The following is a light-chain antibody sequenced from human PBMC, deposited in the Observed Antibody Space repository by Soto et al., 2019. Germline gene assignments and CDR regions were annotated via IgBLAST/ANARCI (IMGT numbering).Light chain of an antibody. CDR2: LAS. J-gene: IGKJ2*01. CDR1: QSLLHTNGYNY. V-gene: IGKV2-28*01. CDR3: MEALHPPYT. Sequence: DIVMTQSPLSLPVTPGEPASISCRSSQSLLHTNGYNYLDWYLQKPGQSPQLLLYLASNRASGVPDRFSGSGSGTDFTLKISRVEAEDVGVYYCMEALHPPYTFGQGTKLEIK.